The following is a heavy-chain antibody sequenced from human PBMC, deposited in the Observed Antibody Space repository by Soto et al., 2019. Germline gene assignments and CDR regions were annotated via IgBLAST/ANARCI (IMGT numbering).Heavy chain of an antibody. CDR2: IYYSGST. J-gene: IGHJ4*02. V-gene: IGHV4-30-4*01. CDR3: ASQAMVRGVIITPVDY. D-gene: IGHD3-10*01. Sequence: QVQLQESGPGLVKPSQTLSLTCTVSGGSISSGDYYWSWIRQPPGKGLEWIGYIYYSGSTYYNPSLKSRVTISVDTSKNQFSLKLSSVTAADTAVYYCASQAMVRGVIITPVDYWGQGTLVTVSS. CDR1: GGSISSGDYY.